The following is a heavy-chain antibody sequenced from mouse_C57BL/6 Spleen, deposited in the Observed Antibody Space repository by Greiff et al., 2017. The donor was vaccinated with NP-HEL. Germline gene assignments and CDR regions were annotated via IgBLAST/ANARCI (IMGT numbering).Heavy chain of an antibody. V-gene: IGHV1-19*01. Sequence: EVQLQQSGPVLVKPGASVKMSCKASGYTFTDYYMNWVKQSHGKSLEWIGVINPYNGGTSYNQKFKGKATLNVDKSSSTAYMELNSLTSEDSAVYYCARSEPWFAYWGQGTLVTVSA. CDR2: INPYNGGT. J-gene: IGHJ3*01. CDR1: GYTFTDYY. CDR3: ARSEPWFAY.